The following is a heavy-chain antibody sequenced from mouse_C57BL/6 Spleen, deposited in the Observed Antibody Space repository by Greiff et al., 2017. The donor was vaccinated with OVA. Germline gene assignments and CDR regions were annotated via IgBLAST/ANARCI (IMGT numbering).Heavy chain of an antibody. CDR3: ARSRFITTVVATPDYYFDY. CDR1: GYSLTDYN. Sequence: VQLQQSGPELVKPGASVKISCKASGYSLTDYNMNWVKQSNGKSLEWIGVINPNYGTTSYNQKFKGKATLTVDQSSSTAYMQLNSLTSEDSAVYYCARSRFITTVVATPDYYFDYWGQGTTLTVSS. CDR2: INPNYGTT. V-gene: IGHV1-39*01. D-gene: IGHD1-1*01. J-gene: IGHJ2*01.